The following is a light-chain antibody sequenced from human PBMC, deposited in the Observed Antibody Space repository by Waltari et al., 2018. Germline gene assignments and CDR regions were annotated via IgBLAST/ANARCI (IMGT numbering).Light chain of an antibody. V-gene: IGLV2-8*01. CDR2: EVT. CDR3: CSYAGSDTPYV. CDR1: SSDVGGHNF. J-gene: IGLJ1*01. Sequence: QSALTQPPSASGSPGPSVTISCTGTSSDVGGHNFVSWYQQHPGKAPKVIIYEVTKRPSGVPDRFSGSKSGNTASLTVSGLQTEDEADYYCCSYAGSDTPYVFGTGTTVTVL.